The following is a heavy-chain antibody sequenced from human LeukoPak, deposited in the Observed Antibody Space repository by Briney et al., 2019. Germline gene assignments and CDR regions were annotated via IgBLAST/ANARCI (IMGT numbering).Heavy chain of an antibody. CDR1: GYTFIGNY. Sequence: ASVKVSCKASGYTFIGNYVHWVRQAPGQGLEWMGWINPNSGATNYAQKFQGRVTMTRDTSISTAYMELSRLRSDDTAVYYCARGAYYYDSSDYYYEGNPFDYWGQGTLVTVSS. V-gene: IGHV1-2*02. CDR3: ARGAYYYDSSDYYYEGNPFDY. D-gene: IGHD3-22*01. J-gene: IGHJ4*02. CDR2: INPNSGAT.